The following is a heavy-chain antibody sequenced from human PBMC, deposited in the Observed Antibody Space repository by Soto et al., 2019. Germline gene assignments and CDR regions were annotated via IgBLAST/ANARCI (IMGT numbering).Heavy chain of an antibody. Sequence: GESLKISCKGSGYSFTTYWIGWVRQMPGKGLEWMGIIYPDDSDTRYSPSFQGQVTISADKSINTADLQWSSLEASDTAMYYCARHSNSASYYWAFDVWGQGTMVTVSS. V-gene: IGHV5-51*01. CDR3: ARHSNSASYYWAFDV. D-gene: IGHD1-26*01. CDR1: GYSFTTYW. J-gene: IGHJ3*01. CDR2: IYPDDSDT.